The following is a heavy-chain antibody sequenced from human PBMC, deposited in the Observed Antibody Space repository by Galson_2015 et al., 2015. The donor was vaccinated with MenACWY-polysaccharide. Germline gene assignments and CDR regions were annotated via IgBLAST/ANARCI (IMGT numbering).Heavy chain of an antibody. D-gene: IGHD7-27*01. CDR2: YYRSQWYN. V-gene: IGHV6-1*01. CDR3: AREATGDYYYYYGMDV. J-gene: IGHJ6*02. Sequence: YYRSQWYNDYAVSVKSRITITPDTSKNQFSLQLNSVTPEDTAVYYCAREATGDYYYYYGMDVWGQGTTVTVSS.